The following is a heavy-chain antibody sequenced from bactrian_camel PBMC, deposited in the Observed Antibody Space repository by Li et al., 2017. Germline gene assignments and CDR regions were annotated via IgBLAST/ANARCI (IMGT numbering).Heavy chain of an antibody. J-gene: IGHJ4*01. CDR3: AADQLYGTCRDVLDFPA. D-gene: IGHD7*01. V-gene: IGHV3S53*01. CDR1: APTATSNC. Sequence: VQLVESGGASVEAGGSLRLSCAASAPTATSNCMAWFRQAPGKQREGVATIDFGGITNYADSVKGRCIITRDKARDLVYLQMNGLQPEDTGMYYCAADQLYGTCRDVLDFPARGQGTQVTVS. CDR2: IDFGGIT.